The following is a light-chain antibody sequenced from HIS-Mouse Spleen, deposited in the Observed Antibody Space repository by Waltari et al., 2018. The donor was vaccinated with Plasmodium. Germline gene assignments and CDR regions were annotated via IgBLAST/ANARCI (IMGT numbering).Light chain of an antibody. CDR1: SDINVGSYN. CDR3: MIWPSNASGV. CDR2: YYSGSDK. V-gene: IGLV5-37*01. J-gene: IGLJ3*02. Sequence: QPVLTQPPSSSASPGESARLTCTLPSDINVGSYNIYWYQQTPGSPPRYPLYYYSGSDKGQGSGVPSRFSGSKDASANTGILLISGLQSEDEADYYCMIWPSNASGVFGGGTKLTVL.